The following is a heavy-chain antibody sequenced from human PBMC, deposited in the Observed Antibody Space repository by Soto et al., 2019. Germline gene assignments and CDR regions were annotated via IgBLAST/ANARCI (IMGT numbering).Heavy chain of an antibody. J-gene: IGHJ3*02. V-gene: IGHV3-30*18. CDR1: GFTFSSYG. CDR2: ISYDGSNK. CDR3: AKEHIAVAVNDAFDI. D-gene: IGHD6-19*01. Sequence: QVQLVESGGGVVQPGRSLRLSCAASGFTFSSYGMHWVRQAPGKGLEWVAVISYDGSNKYYADSVKGRFTISRDNSKNTLYLQMHSLRAEDTAVYYCAKEHIAVAVNDAFDIWGQGTMVTVSS.